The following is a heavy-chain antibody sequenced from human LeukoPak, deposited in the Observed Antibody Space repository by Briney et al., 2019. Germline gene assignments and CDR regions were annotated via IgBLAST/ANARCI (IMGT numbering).Heavy chain of an antibody. Sequence: ASVKVSCKASGGTFSSYAISWVRQAPGQGLEWMGLINPTGGSTGYAQKFQGRVTMTRDMSTSTDYMESSSLRSEDTAIYYCARDNSVGDNAWWFDPWGQGTLVTVSS. CDR3: ARDNSVGDNAWWFDP. V-gene: IGHV1-46*01. D-gene: IGHD1-26*01. J-gene: IGHJ5*02. CDR2: INPTGGST. CDR1: GGTFSSYA.